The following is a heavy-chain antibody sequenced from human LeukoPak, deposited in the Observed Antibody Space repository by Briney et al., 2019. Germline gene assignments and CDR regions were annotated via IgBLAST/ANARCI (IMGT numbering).Heavy chain of an antibody. CDR2: ISYDGSNK. Sequence: GGSLRLSCAASGFTFSSYAMHWVRQAPGKGLEWVAVISYDGSNKYYADSVKGRFTISRDNSKNTLYLEMNSLRAEDTAVYYCAKRAGAGPSVDYWGQGTLVTVSS. D-gene: IGHD6-13*01. CDR3: AKRAGAGPSVDY. CDR1: GFTFSSYA. V-gene: IGHV3-30*18. J-gene: IGHJ4*02.